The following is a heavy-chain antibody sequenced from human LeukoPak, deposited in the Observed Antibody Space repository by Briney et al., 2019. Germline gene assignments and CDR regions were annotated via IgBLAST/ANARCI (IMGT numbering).Heavy chain of an antibody. D-gene: IGHD2-15*01. CDR1: GFTVSTNY. CDR3: AKDDIVVVVAATFDY. V-gene: IGHV3-23*01. CDR2: ISGSGGST. J-gene: IGHJ4*02. Sequence: GGSLRLSCAASGFTVSTNYMSWVRQAPGKGLEWVSAISGSGGSTYYADSVKGRFTISRDNSKNTLYLQMNSLRAEDTAVYYCAKDDIVVVVAATFDYWGQGTLVTVSS.